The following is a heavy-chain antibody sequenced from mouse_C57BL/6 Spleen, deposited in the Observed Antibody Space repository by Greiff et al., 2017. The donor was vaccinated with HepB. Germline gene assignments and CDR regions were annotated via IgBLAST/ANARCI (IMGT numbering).Heavy chain of an antibody. J-gene: IGHJ4*01. V-gene: IGHV2-2*01. CDR1: GFSLTSYG. D-gene: IGHD1-1*01. CDR2: IWSGGST. Sequence: VQLKESGPGLVQPSQSLSITCTVSGFSLTSYGVHWVRQSPGKGLEWLGVIWSGGSTDYNAAFISRLSISKDNSKSQVFFKMNSLQADDTAIYYCARSSITTVVADYAMDYWGQGTSVTVSS. CDR3: ARSSITTVVADYAMDY.